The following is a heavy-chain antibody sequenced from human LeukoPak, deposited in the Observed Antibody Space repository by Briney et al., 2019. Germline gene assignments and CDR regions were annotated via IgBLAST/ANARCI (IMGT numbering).Heavy chain of an antibody. CDR2: ISYDGSTK. V-gene: IGHV3-30*18. CDR3: VKGRYTGSSFFDY. CDR1: GFTFNNFG. Sequence: GGSLRLSCAASGFTFNNFGMHWVRQAPGKGLEWVALISYDGSTKYYSESVEGRFTISRDNSKNTLSLQMNSLRPEDTAVYHCVKGRYTGSSFFDYWGQGTLVTVSS. D-gene: IGHD3-10*01. J-gene: IGHJ4*02.